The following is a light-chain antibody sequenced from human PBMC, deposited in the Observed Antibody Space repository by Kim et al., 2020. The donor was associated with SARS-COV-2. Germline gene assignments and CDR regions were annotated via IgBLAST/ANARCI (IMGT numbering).Light chain of an antibody. J-gene: IGLJ2*01. CDR2: QDS. V-gene: IGLV3-1*01. CDR1: KVGDKY. Sequence: VSPGQTASITCSGDKVGDKYACWYQQKPGQSPVLVIYQDSKRPSGIPERFSGSNSGNTSTLTISGTQAMDEADYYCQAWDSSTVVFGGGTQLTVL. CDR3: QAWDSSTVV.